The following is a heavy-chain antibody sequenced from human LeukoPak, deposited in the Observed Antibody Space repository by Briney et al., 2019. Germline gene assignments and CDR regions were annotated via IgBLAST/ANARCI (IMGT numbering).Heavy chain of an antibody. CDR3: ARGGTYLGH. J-gene: IGHJ4*02. V-gene: IGHV5-51*01. CDR1: GYTFTTSW. CDR2: IYPSDSDT. D-gene: IGHD1-26*01. Sequence: GESLKISCKGSGYTFTTSWIGWVRQMPGKGLEWMGIIYPSDSDTRYSPSLQGQVSISADKSISTAYLQWSSLKAPDTPMYYCARGGTYLGHWGQGTLVTVSS.